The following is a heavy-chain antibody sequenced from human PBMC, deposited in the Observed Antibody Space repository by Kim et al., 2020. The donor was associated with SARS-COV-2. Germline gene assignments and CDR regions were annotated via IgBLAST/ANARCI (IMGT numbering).Heavy chain of an antibody. CDR3: ARAGIAAAGYSLNNWFDP. D-gene: IGHD6-13*01. Sequence: SVKVSCKASGGTFSSYAISWVRQAPGQGLEWMGGIIPIFGTANYAQKFQGRVTITADESTSTAYMELSSLRSEDTAVYYCARAGIAAAGYSLNNWFDPWGQGTLVTVSS. V-gene: IGHV1-69*13. CDR2: IIPIFGTA. J-gene: IGHJ5*02. CDR1: GGTFSSYA.